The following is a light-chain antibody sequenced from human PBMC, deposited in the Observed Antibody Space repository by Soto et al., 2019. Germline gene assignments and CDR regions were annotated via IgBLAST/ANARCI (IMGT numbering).Light chain of an antibody. CDR3: CSSAGDTLVV. Sequence: QSVLTQPASVSGSPGQSITISCTGTSSDVGSYNTVSWYQQHPGKAPKLMIFEDTERPSGVSHRFSASKSGNIAYLSISGLQAEDEAYYYCCSSAGDTLVVFGGGTKVTVL. CDR2: EDT. V-gene: IGLV2-23*01. J-gene: IGLJ2*01. CDR1: SSDVGSYNT.